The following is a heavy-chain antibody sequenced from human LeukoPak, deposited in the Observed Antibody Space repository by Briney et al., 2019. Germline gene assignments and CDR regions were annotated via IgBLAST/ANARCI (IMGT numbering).Heavy chain of an antibody. Sequence: SDTLSLTCTVSGGSISSYYWTWIRLPPGKGLEWIGYIYYTGATYYNPSLKSRVTISLDTSKSQFSLRLSSVTAADAAVYYCARAGYSYGTGYYFDYWGQGALVTVSS. CDR1: GGSISSYY. CDR2: IYYTGAT. D-gene: IGHD5-18*01. CDR3: ARAGYSYGTGYYFDY. J-gene: IGHJ4*02. V-gene: IGHV4-59*07.